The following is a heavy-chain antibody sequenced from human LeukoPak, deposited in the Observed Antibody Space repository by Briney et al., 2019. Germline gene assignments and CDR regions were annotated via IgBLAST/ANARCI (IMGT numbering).Heavy chain of an antibody. D-gene: IGHD2-2*02. CDR3: ARGTALQDY. CDR1: GFAFSSYW. CDR2: INPDARTT. V-gene: IGHV3-74*01. J-gene: IGHJ4*02. Sequence: GGSLRLSCAASGFAFSSYWMHWVRGPLGKGLVWVSHINPDARTTTYADSVKGRFTISRDNAQNTLYLQMNSLRAEDTAVYYCARGTALQDYWGQGTLVTVSS.